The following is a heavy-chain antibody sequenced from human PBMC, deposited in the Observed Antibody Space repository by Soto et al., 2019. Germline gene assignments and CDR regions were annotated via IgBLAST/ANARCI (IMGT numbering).Heavy chain of an antibody. V-gene: IGHV1-8*01. Sequence: QVQLVQSGAEVKKPGASVKVSCKASGYTFTSYDINWVRQATGQGLEWMGWMNPNSGNTGYAQKFQGRVTMTRNTSISTAYMELRSLRSEETPVYYWARGPPLYYDSSGQMAYYWGQGTLVTVSS. D-gene: IGHD3-22*01. J-gene: IGHJ4*02. CDR3: ARGPPLYYDSSGQMAYY. CDR2: MNPNSGNT. CDR1: GYTFTSYD.